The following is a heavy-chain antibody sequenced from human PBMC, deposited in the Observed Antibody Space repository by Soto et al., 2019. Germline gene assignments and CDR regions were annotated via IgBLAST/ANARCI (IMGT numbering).Heavy chain of an antibody. Sequence: EVQLVESGGGLVQPGRSLRLSCAASGFTFDNYAMHWVRQAPGKGLEWVSGISWSSVTFGYADSVKGRFTFSRDNAKNSLYLQMNSLRAEDTAFYYCAKDHDEDFGYDLDYFDYWGQGTLVTVSS. CDR3: AKDHDEDFGYDLDYFDY. J-gene: IGHJ4*02. D-gene: IGHD5-12*01. CDR2: ISWSSVTF. V-gene: IGHV3-9*01. CDR1: GFTFDNYA.